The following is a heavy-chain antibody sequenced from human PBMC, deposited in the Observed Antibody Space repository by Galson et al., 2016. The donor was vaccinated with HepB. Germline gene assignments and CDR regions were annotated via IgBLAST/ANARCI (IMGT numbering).Heavy chain of an antibody. V-gene: IGHV1-18*04. Sequence: SVKVSCKAFGYSFTTYGISWVRQAPGQGLEWMGWISTYNGDTNYAQKLLGRVTMTTDRSTSTVYMDLRNLRSDDTAVYYCTRRAHARPIDYWGQGTLITVSS. D-gene: IGHD1-1*01. CDR3: TRRAHARPIDY. CDR2: ISTYNGDT. J-gene: IGHJ4*02. CDR1: GYSFTTYG.